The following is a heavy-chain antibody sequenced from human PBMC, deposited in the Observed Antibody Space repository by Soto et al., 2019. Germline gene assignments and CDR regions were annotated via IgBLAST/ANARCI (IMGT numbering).Heavy chain of an antibody. J-gene: IGHJ6*02. D-gene: IGHD6-13*01. CDR2: INPRGLTK. V-gene: IGHV3-48*01. Sequence: VQLVESGGALVQPGGSLRLSCAASGYSFDAYIMNWVRQAPGKGLEWVSSINPRGLTKFYADSVRGRFTISRDDASSSLFLQMNNLRAKDTAVYYCATWYGNHYFGLDVWGQGTTVTVSS. CDR3: ATWYGNHYFGLDV. CDR1: GYSFDAYI.